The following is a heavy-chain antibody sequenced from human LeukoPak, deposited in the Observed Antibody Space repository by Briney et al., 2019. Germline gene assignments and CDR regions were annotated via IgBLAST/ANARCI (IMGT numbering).Heavy chain of an antibody. J-gene: IGHJ4*02. V-gene: IGHV4-61*02. D-gene: IGHD6-13*01. Sequence: SETLSLTCTVSGGSISSGSYYWNWIRQPAGKGLEWIGRTYSSGSTNYNPSLKSRVTISVDTSKNQFSLKLSSVTAADTAVYYCARGLAGLDYWGQGTLVTVSS. CDR2: TYSSGST. CDR1: GGSISSGSYY. CDR3: ARGLAGLDY.